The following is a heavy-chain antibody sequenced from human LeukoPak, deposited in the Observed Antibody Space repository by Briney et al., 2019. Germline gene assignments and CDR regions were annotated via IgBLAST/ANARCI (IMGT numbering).Heavy chain of an antibody. J-gene: IGHJ4*02. Sequence: SETLSLTCAVYGGSFSGYYWSWIRQPPGKGLEWIGEINHSGSTNYNPSLKSRVTISVDKSKNQFSLKLSSVTAADTAVYYCARRLRQWLAYFDYWGQGTLVTVSS. CDR1: GGSFSGYY. D-gene: IGHD6-19*01. V-gene: IGHV4-34*01. CDR2: INHSGST. CDR3: ARRLRQWLAYFDY.